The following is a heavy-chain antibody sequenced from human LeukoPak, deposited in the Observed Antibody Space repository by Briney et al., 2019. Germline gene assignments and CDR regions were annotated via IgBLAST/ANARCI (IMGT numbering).Heavy chain of an antibody. CDR1: GFTFSNYA. CDR3: AKDLGYGGNSGSNY. Sequence: TGGSLRLSCAASGFTFSNYAMSWVRQAPGKGLEWVSTISGTGASTYYTNSVKGRFTVSRDSSKNTLYLQMNSLRAEDTAIYYCAKDLGYGGNSGSNYWGQGTLVTVSS. D-gene: IGHD4-23*01. J-gene: IGHJ4*02. V-gene: IGHV3-23*01. CDR2: ISGTGAST.